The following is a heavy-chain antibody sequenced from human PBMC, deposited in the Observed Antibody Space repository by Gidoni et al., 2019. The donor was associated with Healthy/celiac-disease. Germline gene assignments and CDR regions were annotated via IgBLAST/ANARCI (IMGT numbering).Heavy chain of an antibody. CDR1: GFTFSSSG. D-gene: IGHD3-10*01. V-gene: IGHV3-30*18. J-gene: IGHJ4*02. CDR2: ISYDGSNK. Sequence: QVQLVESGGGVVQPGRSLRLSCSASGFTFSSSGMHWVRQAPGKGLEWVAVISYDGSNKYYADSVKGRFTISRDNSKNTLYLQMNSLRAEDTAVYYCAKDRPPDYYGSGVGYYFDYWGQGTLVTVSS. CDR3: AKDRPPDYYGSGVGYYFDY.